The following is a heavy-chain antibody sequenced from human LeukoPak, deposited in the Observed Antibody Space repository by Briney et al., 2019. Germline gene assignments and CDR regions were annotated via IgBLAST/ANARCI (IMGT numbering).Heavy chain of an antibody. CDR2: INPSGGST. Sequence: ASVKVSCKASGYTFTSYYMHWVRQAPGQGLEWMGLINPSGGSTSYAQKFQGRVTMTRDTSTSTVYMELSSLRSEDTAVYYCARGEMKGQQLVQDYFDYWGQGTLVTVSS. V-gene: IGHV1-46*01. D-gene: IGHD6-13*01. CDR3: ARGEMKGQQLVQDYFDY. CDR1: GYTFTSYY. J-gene: IGHJ4*02.